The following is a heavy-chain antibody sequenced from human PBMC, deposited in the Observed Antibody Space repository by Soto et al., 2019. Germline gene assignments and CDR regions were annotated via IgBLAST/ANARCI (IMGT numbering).Heavy chain of an antibody. CDR3: ARVLGGRGGHFDY. J-gene: IGHJ4*02. D-gene: IGHD3-16*01. V-gene: IGHV3-48*02. CDR2: IRSSTNI. Sequence: EVQLVESGGGLVQPGGSLRLSCAAYGFAFSSYSMNWVRQPPGKGLEWVSYIRSSTNIFYADSVKGRFTISRDNAKNSLYLQMNSLRDEDTAVYYCARVLGGRGGHFDYWGQGTLVTVSS. CDR1: GFAFSSYS.